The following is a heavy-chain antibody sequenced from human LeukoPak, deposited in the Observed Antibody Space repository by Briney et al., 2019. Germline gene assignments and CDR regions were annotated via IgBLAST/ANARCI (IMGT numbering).Heavy chain of an antibody. J-gene: IGHJ4*02. CDR1: GFTFSSYA. D-gene: IGHD2-2*01. CDR3: AKVPPGYCSSTSCFGYYFDY. CDR2: ISGSGGST. V-gene: IGHV3-23*01. Sequence: GGSLRLSCAASGFTFSSYAMSWVRQAPGKGLEWVSAISGSGGSTYCADSVKGRFTISRDNSKNTLYLQMNSLRAEDTAVYYCAKVPPGYCSSTSCFGYYFDYWGQGTLVTVSS.